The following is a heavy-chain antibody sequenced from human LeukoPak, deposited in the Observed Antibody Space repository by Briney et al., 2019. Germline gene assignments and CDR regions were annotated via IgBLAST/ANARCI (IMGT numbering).Heavy chain of an antibody. J-gene: IGHJ4*02. D-gene: IGHD6-13*01. CDR3: ARWPAAAGTDY. CDR2: INHSGST. V-gene: IGHV4-34*01. Sequence: SETLSLTCAVYGGSFSGYYWSWIRQPPGKGLEWIGEINHSGSTNYNPSLKSRVTISVDTSKNQFSLKLSPVTAADTAVYYCARWPAAAGTDYGAKGPLVTVP. CDR1: GGSFSGYY.